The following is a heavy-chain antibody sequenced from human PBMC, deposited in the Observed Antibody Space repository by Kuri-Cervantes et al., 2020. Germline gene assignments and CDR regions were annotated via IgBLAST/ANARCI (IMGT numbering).Heavy chain of an antibody. V-gene: IGHV4-39*07. CDR2: IYYSGST. CDR3: TRAGGGCSGGGCYSGIDY. J-gene: IGHJ4*02. D-gene: IGHD2-15*01. Sequence: SETLSLTCTVSGGSIRSSSYYWGWIRQPPGKGLEWIGSIYYSGSTYYNPSLKSRVTITVDTSKNQFSLKVKSVTAADTAVYYCTRAGGGCSGGGCYSGIDYWGQGTLVTVSS. CDR1: GGSIRSSSYY.